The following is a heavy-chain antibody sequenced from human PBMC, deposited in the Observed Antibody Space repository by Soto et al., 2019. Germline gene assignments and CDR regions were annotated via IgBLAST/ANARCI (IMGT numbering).Heavy chain of an antibody. CDR1: GFTFSRFG. V-gene: IGHV3-21*01. CDR3: AKVGAIGGTTADWYFDL. J-gene: IGHJ2*01. CDR2: ISRRSTYI. D-gene: IGHD1-1*01. Sequence: EEQLVESGGGLVKVGGSLRLSCAASGFTFSRFGMNWVRQAPGKGLEWVSCISRRSTYIYSAESLKGRFTISRDDAKNSLYLQINDVRVEDTAEYYCAKVGAIGGTTADWYFDLWGRGNPVTDSS.